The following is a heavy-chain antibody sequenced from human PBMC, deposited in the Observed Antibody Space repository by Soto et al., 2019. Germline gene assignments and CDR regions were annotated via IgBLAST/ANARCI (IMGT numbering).Heavy chain of an antibody. V-gene: IGHV4-30-4*01. CDR1: GGSLIRGGYY. D-gene: IGHD6-13*01. CDR3: AREQLVLDWFDP. CDR2: IYYSGST. J-gene: IGHJ5*02. Sequence: SETLSLTCTVSGGSLIRGGYYWSWIRQPPGKGLEWIGYIYYSGSTYYNPSLKSRVTISVDTSKNQFSLKLSSVTAADTAVYYCAREQLVLDWFDPWGQGTLVTVSS.